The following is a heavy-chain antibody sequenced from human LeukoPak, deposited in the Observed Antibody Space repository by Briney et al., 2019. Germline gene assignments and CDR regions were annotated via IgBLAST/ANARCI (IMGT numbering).Heavy chain of an antibody. V-gene: IGHV4-31*03. Sequence: SETLSLTCTVSGGSISSGGYHWSWIRQHPGKGLEWIGYIYYSGSTYYNPSLKGRVTISVDTSKNQFSLKLSSVTAADTAVYYCARAEGDGYNFYFDYWGQGTLVTVSS. CDR3: ARAEGDGYNFYFDY. J-gene: IGHJ4*02. D-gene: IGHD5-24*01. CDR2: IYYSGST. CDR1: GGSISSGGYH.